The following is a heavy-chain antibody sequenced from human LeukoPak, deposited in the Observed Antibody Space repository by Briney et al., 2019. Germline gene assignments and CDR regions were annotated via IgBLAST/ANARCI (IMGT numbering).Heavy chain of an antibody. V-gene: IGHV3-7*01. CDR2: INTDGSAE. D-gene: IGHD1-14*01. CDR1: GFTLSDYW. CDR3: ARRKIDF. J-gene: IGHJ4*02. Sequence: GGSVRLSCAASGFTLSDYWMMWVRQTPEKGLEWVANINTDGSAEYYGHSVKGRFTISRDNAKNSLSLQMNSLRVEDTALYYCARRKIDFWGRGTLVTVSS.